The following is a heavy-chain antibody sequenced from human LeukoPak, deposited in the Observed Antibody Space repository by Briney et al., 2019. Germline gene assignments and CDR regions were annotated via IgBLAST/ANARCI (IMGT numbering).Heavy chain of an antibody. CDR3: ARVRYYEDV. CDR1: GFTFNNYW. CDR2: IKQDGSEK. D-gene: IGHD2/OR15-2a*01. Sequence: GGSLRLSCTASGFTFNNYWMSWVRQASGKGLEGVANIKQDGSEKYYVDSVRGRFTISGDNAKNSLFLQMNTLRAEDTAVYYCARVRYYEDVWGQGNTVTVSS. V-gene: IGHV3-7*01. J-gene: IGHJ6*02.